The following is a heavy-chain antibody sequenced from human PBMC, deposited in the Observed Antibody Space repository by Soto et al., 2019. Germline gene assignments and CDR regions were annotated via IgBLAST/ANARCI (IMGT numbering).Heavy chain of an antibody. CDR1: GFTFSSYS. CDR3: ARPPASSGWYYFGY. CDR2: ISSSSSTI. Sequence: GGSLRLSCAASGFTFSSYSMNWVRQAPGKGLEWVSYISSSSSTIYYADSVKGRFTISRDNAKNSLYLQMNSLRDEDTAVYYCARPPASSGWYYFGYWGQGTLVTVSS. J-gene: IGHJ4*02. V-gene: IGHV3-48*02. D-gene: IGHD6-19*01.